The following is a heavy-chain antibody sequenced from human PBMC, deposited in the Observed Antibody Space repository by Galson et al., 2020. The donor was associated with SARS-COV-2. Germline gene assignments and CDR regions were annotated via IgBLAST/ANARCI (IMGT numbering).Heavy chain of an antibody. Sequence: GGSLRLSCAASGFTFSRFAMNWVRQSPGKGLEWVAGISFDGFNKYYSDSVKGRLTISRDNSKKTLFLQMTSLRPEDTAIYYCAREGPVTVLQQAVEPSYFFDYWGLGTLVTVSS. CDR3: AREGPVTVLQQAVEPSYFFDY. V-gene: IGHV3-30-3*01. D-gene: IGHD3-9*01. CDR1: GFTFSRFA. CDR2: ISFDGFNK. J-gene: IGHJ4*02.